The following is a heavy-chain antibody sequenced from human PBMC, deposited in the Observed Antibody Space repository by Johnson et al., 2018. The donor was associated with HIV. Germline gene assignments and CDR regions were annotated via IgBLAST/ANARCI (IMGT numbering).Heavy chain of an antibody. CDR3: ARESLTTSDAFDM. CDR2: ISYDGSTE. V-gene: IGHV3-30*04. J-gene: IGHJ3*02. D-gene: IGHD1-1*01. CDR1: GFTFSNYA. Sequence: QVQLVESGGGVVQPGRSLRLSCAASGFTFSNYAVHWVRQAPGKGLEWVAVISYDGSTEYYADSVKGRFTISRDNTKNSVYLQMNSPTAEDTSVYYCARESLTTSDAFDMWGQGTMVTVSS.